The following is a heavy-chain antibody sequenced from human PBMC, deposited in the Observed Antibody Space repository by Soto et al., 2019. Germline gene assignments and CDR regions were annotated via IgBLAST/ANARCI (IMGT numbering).Heavy chain of an antibody. J-gene: IGHJ5*02. CDR3: AREYCSGGSCYSNWFDP. V-gene: IGHV1-8*01. CDR2: MNPNSGNT. CDR1: GYTFTSYD. Sequence: QVQLVQSGAEVQKPGASVKVSCKASGYTFTSYDINWVRQATGQGLEWMGWMNPNSGNTGYAQKFQGRVTMTRNTSISTAYMELSSLRSEDTAVYYCAREYCSGGSCYSNWFDPWGQGTLVTVSS. D-gene: IGHD2-15*01.